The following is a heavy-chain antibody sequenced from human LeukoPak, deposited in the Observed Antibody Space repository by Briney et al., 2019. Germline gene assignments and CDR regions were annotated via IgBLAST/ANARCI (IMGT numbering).Heavy chain of an antibody. CDR2: INHSGST. Sequence: PSETLSLTCAVYGGSFSGYYWSWIRQPPGKGLEWIGEINHSGSTNYNPSLKSRVTISVDTSKNQFSLKLNSVTAADTAVYYCARGADIVVVPAAHLNWFDPWGQGTLVTVSS. J-gene: IGHJ5*02. V-gene: IGHV4-34*01. CDR3: ARGADIVVVPAAHLNWFDP. CDR1: GGSFSGYY. D-gene: IGHD2-2*01.